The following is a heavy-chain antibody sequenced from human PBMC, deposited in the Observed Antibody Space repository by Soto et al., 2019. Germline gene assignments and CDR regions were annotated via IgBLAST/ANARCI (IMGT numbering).Heavy chain of an antibody. J-gene: IGHJ4*02. CDR1: GGSISSYY. CDR3: ARHSNYGDYTVHY. Sequence: PSETLSLTCTVSGGSISSYYWSWIRQPPGKGLEWIGYIYYSGSTNYNPSLKSRVTISVDTSKNQFSLKLSSVTAADTAVYYCARHSNYGDYTVHYWGQGTLVTVSS. V-gene: IGHV4-59*08. D-gene: IGHD4-17*01. CDR2: IYYSGST.